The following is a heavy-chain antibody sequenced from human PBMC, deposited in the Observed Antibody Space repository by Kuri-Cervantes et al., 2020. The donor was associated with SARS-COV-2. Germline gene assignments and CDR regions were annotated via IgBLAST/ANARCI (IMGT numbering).Heavy chain of an antibody. V-gene: IGHV4-39*01. CDR1: GGSISSHY. CDR3: AGIVVVINAFDI. Sequence: SETLSLTCTVSGGSISSHYWGWIRQPPGKGLEWIGSIYYSGSTYYNPSLKSRVTISVDTSKNQFSLKLSSVTAADTAVYYCAGIVVVINAFDIWGQGTMVTVSS. D-gene: IGHD3-22*01. J-gene: IGHJ3*02. CDR2: IYYSGST.